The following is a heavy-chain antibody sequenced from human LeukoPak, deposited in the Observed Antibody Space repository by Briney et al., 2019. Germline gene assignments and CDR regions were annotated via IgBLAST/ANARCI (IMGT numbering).Heavy chain of an antibody. Sequence: ASVSVSCKASGYTFTNYAVNWLRQAPGQRLEWMGWINAGNGDTKFSQNYQARVTITRDASASTAYMELSSLTSEDTAVYFCARGLWSAHRREYYFDSWGQGTLVTVSS. D-gene: IGHD3-3*01. CDR1: GYTFTNYA. J-gene: IGHJ4*02. CDR3: ARGLWSAHRREYYFDS. V-gene: IGHV1-3*01. CDR2: INAGNGDT.